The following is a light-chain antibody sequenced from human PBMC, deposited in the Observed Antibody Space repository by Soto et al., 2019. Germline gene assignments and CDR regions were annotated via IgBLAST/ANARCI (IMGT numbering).Light chain of an antibody. CDR2: AAS. CDR1: QSINTY. CDR3: QQYNNWPL. Sequence: DIQMTQSPSSLSASVGDRVTITCRTSQSINTYLNWYQQKPGKAPKLLIYAASTLQSGVPSRFSGSGSGTEFTLTISSLQSEDFAVYYCQQYNNWPLFGGGTKVDIK. J-gene: IGKJ4*01. V-gene: IGKV1-39*01.